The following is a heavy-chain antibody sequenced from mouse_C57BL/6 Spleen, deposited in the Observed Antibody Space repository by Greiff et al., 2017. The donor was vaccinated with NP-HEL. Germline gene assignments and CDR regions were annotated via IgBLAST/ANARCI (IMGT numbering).Heavy chain of an antibody. CDR1: GYAFSSSW. CDR3: ARSGQLRPPWFAY. V-gene: IGHV1-82*01. Sequence: VQLQQSGPELVKPGASVKISCKASGYAFSSSWMNWVKQRPGKGLEWIGRIYPGDGDTNYNGKFKGKATLTADKSSSTAYMQLSSLPSEDSAVYFCARSGQLRPPWFAYWGQGTLVTVSA. J-gene: IGHJ3*01. CDR2: IYPGDGDT. D-gene: IGHD3-2*02.